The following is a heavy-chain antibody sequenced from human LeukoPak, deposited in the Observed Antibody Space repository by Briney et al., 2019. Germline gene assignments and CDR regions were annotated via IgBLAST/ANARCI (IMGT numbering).Heavy chain of an antibody. CDR2: ISRSGSTK. CDR3: ARDYYDSSGYYRWAWRDYYYYYMDV. J-gene: IGHJ6*03. D-gene: IGHD3-22*01. Sequence: PGGSLRLSCAASGFTFSDYNMRWIRQAPGKGLEWVSSISRSGSTKYYADSVKGRFTISRDNAKNSLFLQMNSLRAEDTAVYYCARDYYDSSGYYRWAWRDYYYYYMDVWGKGTTVTVSS. CDR1: GFTFSDYN. V-gene: IGHV3-11*01.